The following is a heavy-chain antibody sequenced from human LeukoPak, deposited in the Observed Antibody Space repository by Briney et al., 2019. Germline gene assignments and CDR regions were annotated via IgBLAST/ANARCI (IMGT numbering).Heavy chain of an antibody. J-gene: IGHJ4*02. D-gene: IGHD2-2*01. Sequence: GGSLRLSCAASGFTFSSYSMNWVRQAPGKGLEWVSYISSSSSTIYYADSVKGRFTISRDNAKNSLYLQMNSLRAEDTAVYYCARDGIYCSSTSCYESYFDYWGQGTLVTVSS. CDR1: GFTFSSYS. V-gene: IGHV3-48*01. CDR3: ARDGIYCSSTSCYESYFDY. CDR2: ISSSSSTI.